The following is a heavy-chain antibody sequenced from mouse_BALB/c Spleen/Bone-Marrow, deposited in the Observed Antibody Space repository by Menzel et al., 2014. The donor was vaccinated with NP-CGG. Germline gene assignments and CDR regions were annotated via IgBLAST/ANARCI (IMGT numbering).Heavy chain of an antibody. J-gene: IGHJ4*01. D-gene: IGHD4-1*01. CDR1: GYTFTSYW. CDR2: IYPSDSYT. V-gene: IGHV1-69*02. Sequence: VQLQQSGAELVRPGASVKLSCKASGYTFTSYWINWVKQRPGQGLEWIGNIYPSDSYTNYNQKFKDKATLTVDKSSSTAYMQLSGPTSEDSAVYYCTRSGTLGAMDYWGQGTSVTVSS. CDR3: TRSGTLGAMDY.